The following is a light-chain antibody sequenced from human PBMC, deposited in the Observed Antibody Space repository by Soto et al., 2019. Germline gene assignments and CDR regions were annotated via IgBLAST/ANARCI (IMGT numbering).Light chain of an antibody. CDR3: QQSYSTPPGT. CDR1: QSISTY. V-gene: IGKV1-39*01. J-gene: IGKJ1*01. Sequence: IQMTQSPSSLSASVGDIVTTTFLASQSISTYLIWYQQKPGKAPKLLIYATSSLQSGVPSRFSGSGSGTDFTLTISSLRPEDFATYYCQQSYSTPPGTFGQGTKVDIK. CDR2: ATS.